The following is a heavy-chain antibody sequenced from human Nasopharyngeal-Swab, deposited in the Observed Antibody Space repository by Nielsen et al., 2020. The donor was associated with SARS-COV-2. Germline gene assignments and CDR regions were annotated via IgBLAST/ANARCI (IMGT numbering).Heavy chain of an antibody. CDR2: IKQDGTLK. J-gene: IGHJ4*02. Sequence: GESLKISCEASGFTYSNFDMSWVRQSPEKGLEWVANIKQDGTLKSYVDSVKGRFIISRDNAKNSLDLQMNSLRVEDTAVYYCVRNEIWGQGTLVTVS. V-gene: IGHV3-7*03. CDR3: VRNEI. CDR1: GFTYSNFD.